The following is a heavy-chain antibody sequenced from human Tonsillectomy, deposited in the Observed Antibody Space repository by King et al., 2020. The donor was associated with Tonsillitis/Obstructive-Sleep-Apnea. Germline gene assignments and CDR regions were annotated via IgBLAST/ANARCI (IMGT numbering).Heavy chain of an antibody. J-gene: IGHJ4*02. CDR1: GFTFSSNW. V-gene: IGHV3-7*03. Sequence: VQLVESGGGLVQPGGSLRLSCAAPGFTFSSNWMTWVRQAPGKGWEGVANIKEDGSEKYYVDSVKGRFTISRDNARNSLYLQMNSLRAEDTAVYYCARNFDYWGQGTLVTVSS. CDR3: ARNFDY. CDR2: IKEDGSEK.